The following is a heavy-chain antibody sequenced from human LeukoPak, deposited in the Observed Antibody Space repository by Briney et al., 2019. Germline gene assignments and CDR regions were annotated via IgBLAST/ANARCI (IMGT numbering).Heavy chain of an antibody. V-gene: IGHV3-23*01. CDR2: ISGSAGNT. CDR3: AREGPGGMADY. D-gene: IGHD5-24*01. J-gene: IGHJ4*02. Sequence: EPGGSLRLSCAASGFTLSNYAMSWVRQAPGKGLEWVSAISGSAGNTYYADSVKGRFTISRDNSKNSLYLQMDSLRAEDTAVYYCAREGPGGMADYWGQGTLVTVSS. CDR1: GFTLSNYA.